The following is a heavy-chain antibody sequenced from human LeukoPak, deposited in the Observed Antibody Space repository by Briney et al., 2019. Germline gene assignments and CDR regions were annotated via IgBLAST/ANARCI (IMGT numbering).Heavy chain of an antibody. CDR3: ARGGYGDYDNYYYYYYYMDV. D-gene: IGHD4-17*01. J-gene: IGHJ6*03. V-gene: IGHV4-34*01. Sequence: SETLSLTCAVYGGSFSGYYWSWIRQPPGKGLEWIGEINHSGSTNYNPSLKSRVTISVDTSKNQFSLKLSSVTAADTAVYYCARGGYGDYDNYYYYYYYMDVWGKGTTVTVSS. CDR1: GGSFSGYY. CDR2: INHSGST.